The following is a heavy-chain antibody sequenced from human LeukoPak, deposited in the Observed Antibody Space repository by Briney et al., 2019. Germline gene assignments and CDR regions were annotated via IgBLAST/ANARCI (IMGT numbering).Heavy chain of an antibody. J-gene: IGHJ3*02. CDR3: ARDYRSLAAGAGTAFDI. Sequence: GGSLRLSCAASGFTFSSYSMNWVRQAPGKGLEWVSSISSSSSYIYYADSVKGRFTISRDNAKNSLYLQMNSLRAEDTAVYYCARDYRSLAAGAGTAFDIWGQGTVVTVSS. D-gene: IGHD6-13*01. CDR1: GFTFSSYS. CDR2: ISSSSSYI. V-gene: IGHV3-21*01.